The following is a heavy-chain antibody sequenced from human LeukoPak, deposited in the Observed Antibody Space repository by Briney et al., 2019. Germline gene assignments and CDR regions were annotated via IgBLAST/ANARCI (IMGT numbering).Heavy chain of an antibody. V-gene: IGHV3-21*01. CDR1: GFTFSSYS. CDR3: SRGPWISIFGVVLAFDI. J-gene: IGHJ3*02. CDR2: ISSSSSYI. D-gene: IGHD3-3*01. Sequence: GGSLRLSCAASGFTFSSYSMNWVRQAPGKGLEWVSSISSSSSYIYYADSVKGRFTISRDNAKNSLYLQMNSLRAEDTAVYYCSRGPWISIFGVVLAFDIWGQGTMVTVSS.